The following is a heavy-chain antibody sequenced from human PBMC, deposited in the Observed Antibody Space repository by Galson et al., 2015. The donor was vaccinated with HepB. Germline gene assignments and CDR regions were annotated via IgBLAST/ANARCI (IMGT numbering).Heavy chain of an antibody. CDR2: IRNKAYGETT. V-gene: IGHV3-49*03. CDR1: GFTFGDYS. J-gene: IGHJ4*02. Sequence: SCAGSGFTFGDYSLNWFCQAPGKGLEWVGFIRNKAYGETTQYAASVKGRFTISRDDPKSIAYLQVDSLKTEDTAVYFCSRGHLFGVIWGQGTLVTVSS. CDR3: SRGHLFGVI. D-gene: IGHD3-10*02.